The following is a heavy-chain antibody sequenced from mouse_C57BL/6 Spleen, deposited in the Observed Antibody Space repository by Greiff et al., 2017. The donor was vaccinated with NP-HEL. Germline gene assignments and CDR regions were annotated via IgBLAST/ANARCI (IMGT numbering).Heavy chain of an antibody. J-gene: IGHJ3*01. D-gene: IGHD4-1*01. CDR1: GYAFSSYW. CDR2: IYPGDGDT. V-gene: IGHV1-80*01. Sequence: QVQLQQSGAELVKPGASVKISCKASGYAFSSYWMNWVKQRPGKGLEWIGQIYPGDGDTNYNGKFKGKATLTADKSSSTAYMQLSSLTSEDSAVYFCARWENGDVSLAYWGQGTLVTVSA. CDR3: ARWENGDVSLAY.